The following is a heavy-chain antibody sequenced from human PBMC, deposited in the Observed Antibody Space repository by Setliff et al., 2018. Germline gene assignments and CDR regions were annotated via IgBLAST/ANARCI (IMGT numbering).Heavy chain of an antibody. CDR2: IWYDGSNK. J-gene: IGHJ4*02. Sequence: PGGSLRLSCAASGFTFNNFAMHWVRQAPGKGLEWVAVIWYDGSNKYYADSVKGRFTIPRDNSKNTLYLQMNSLRAEDTALYYCARQATDYWGQGTLVTVSS. V-gene: IGHV3-33*01. CDR3: ARQATDY. CDR1: GFTFNNFA.